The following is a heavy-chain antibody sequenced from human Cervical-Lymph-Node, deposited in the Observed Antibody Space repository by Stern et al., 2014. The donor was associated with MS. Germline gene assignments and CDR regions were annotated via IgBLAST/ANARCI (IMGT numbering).Heavy chain of an antibody. V-gene: IGHV2-5*02. CDR1: GFSLTTNGVG. CDR3: ALSPRYCEDTICYPARWFDP. D-gene: IGHD2-2*01. CDR2: IYWDEDV. J-gene: IGHJ5*02. Sequence: QVTLRESGPTLMKPTQTLTLTCTFSGFSLTTNGVGVGWIRQPPGKALEWLALIYWDEDVRYRTSLKNRITITKDTSRNQVLLTLTNVDPVDTATYYCALSPRYCEDTICYPARWFDPWGQGILVTVSS.